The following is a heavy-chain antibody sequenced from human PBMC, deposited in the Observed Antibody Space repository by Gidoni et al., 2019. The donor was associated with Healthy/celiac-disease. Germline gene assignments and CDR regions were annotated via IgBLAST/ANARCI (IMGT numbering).Heavy chain of an antibody. D-gene: IGHD3-22*01. CDR1: GYTLTELS. CDR2: FDPEDGET. CDR3: ATHDSSGYYLAYYFDY. J-gene: IGHJ4*02. V-gene: IGHV1-24*01. Sequence: QVQLVQSGAEVKKPGASVKVSCKVSGYTLTELSMHWVRQAPGKGLEWMGGFDPEDGETIYAQKFQGRVTMTEDTSTDTAYMELSSLRSEDTAVYYCATHDSSGYYLAYYFDYWGQGTLVTVSS.